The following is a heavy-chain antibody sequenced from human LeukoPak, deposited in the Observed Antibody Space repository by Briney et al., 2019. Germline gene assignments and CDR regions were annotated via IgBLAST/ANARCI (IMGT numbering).Heavy chain of an antibody. CDR1: GGSLSNYC. Sequence: PSETLSLTCAVYGGSLSNYCWSWVRQPPGKGLEWIGEITHHGRTNYNPSLKSRVTISRDTSKNQFSLKMNSVSAADTALYYCAPIYGDYSDFDSWGQGTLVTVSS. CDR3: APIYGDYSDFDS. CDR2: ITHHGRT. V-gene: IGHV4-34*01. J-gene: IGHJ4*02. D-gene: IGHD4-17*01.